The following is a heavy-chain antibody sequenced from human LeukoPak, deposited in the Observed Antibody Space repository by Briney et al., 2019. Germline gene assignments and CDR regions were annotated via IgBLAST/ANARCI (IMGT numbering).Heavy chain of an antibody. Sequence: ASVKVSCKASGYTFTGYYMHWVRQAPGQGLEWMGWINPNSGGTNYAQKFQGRVTMTRDTSISTAYMELSRLRSDDTAVYYRARDQPYYYGSGSSSHSDYWGQGTLVTVSS. CDR3: ARDQPYYYGSGSSSHSDY. CDR2: INPNSGGT. J-gene: IGHJ4*02. D-gene: IGHD3-10*01. CDR1: GYTFTGYY. V-gene: IGHV1-2*02.